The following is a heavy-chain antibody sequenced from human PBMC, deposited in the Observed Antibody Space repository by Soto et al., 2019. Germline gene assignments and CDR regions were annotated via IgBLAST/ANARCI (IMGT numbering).Heavy chain of an antibody. CDR3: ARDGLNWFDP. V-gene: IGHV3-33*01. CDR1: GFTFSSYG. CDR2: IWYDGSNK. J-gene: IGHJ5*02. Sequence: VGSLRLSCAASGFTFSSYGMHWVRQAPGKGLEWVAVIWYDGSNKYYADSVKGRFTISRDNAKNTLYLQMNSMRAEDTAVYYCARDGLNWFDPWGQGTLVTVSS.